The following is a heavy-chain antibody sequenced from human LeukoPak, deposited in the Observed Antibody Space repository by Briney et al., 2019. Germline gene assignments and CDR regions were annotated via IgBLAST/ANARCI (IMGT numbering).Heavy chain of an antibody. V-gene: IGHV1-2*02. CDR3: ARDEGSGNYPNYYFDY. CDR1: GYTFTDYC. D-gene: IGHD3-10*01. CDR2: INPNSGGT. Sequence: ASVKVSCKASGYTFTDYCIHWVRQAPGQGLEWMGWINPNSGGTNYAQKFQGRVTMTRDTSISTAYMELGRLTSDDTAVFYCARDEGSGNYPNYYFDYWGQGTLVTVSS. J-gene: IGHJ4*02.